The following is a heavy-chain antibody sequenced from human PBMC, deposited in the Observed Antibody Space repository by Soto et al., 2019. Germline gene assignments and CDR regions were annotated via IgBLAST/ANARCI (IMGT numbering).Heavy chain of an antibody. V-gene: IGHV4-30-4*01. D-gene: IGHD5-12*01. CDR3: ARDQRDGYTYYYYYGMDV. Sequence: SETLSLTCTVSGGSISSGDYYWSWIRQPPGKGLEWIGYIYYSGSTYYNPSLKSRVTISVDTSKNQFSLKLSSVTAADTAVYYCARDQRDGYTYYYYYGMDVWGQGTTVPVSS. CDR2: IYYSGST. CDR1: GGSISSGDYY. J-gene: IGHJ6*02.